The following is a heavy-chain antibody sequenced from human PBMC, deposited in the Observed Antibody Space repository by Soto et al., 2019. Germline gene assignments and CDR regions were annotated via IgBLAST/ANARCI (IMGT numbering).Heavy chain of an antibody. Sequence: EESLKVTCKGSGNIFTSYLIVCVRQMPGKGLEWMGIIYPGDSDTRYSPSFQGQVTISADKSISTAYLQWSSLKASDTAMYYCARHPIVKYGMDVWGQGTTVTAP. CDR1: GNIFTSYL. D-gene: IGHD2-15*01. CDR2: IYPGDSDT. J-gene: IGHJ6*02. CDR3: ARHPIVKYGMDV. V-gene: IGHV5-51*01.